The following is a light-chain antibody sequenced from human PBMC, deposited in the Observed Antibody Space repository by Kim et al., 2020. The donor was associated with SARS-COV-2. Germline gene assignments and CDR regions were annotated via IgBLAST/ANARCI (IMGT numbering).Light chain of an antibody. CDR3: QQSYSDRT. V-gene: IGKV1-39*01. Sequence: DIQMTQSPSSLSASVGDRVTITCRASQSIRRYLNWYQQKPGKVPKLLIYAASSLQSGVPSRFSGSGSGTDFTLTITSLQPEDFATYYCQQSYSDRTFGQGTKVDIK. CDR2: AAS. CDR1: QSIRRY. J-gene: IGKJ1*01.